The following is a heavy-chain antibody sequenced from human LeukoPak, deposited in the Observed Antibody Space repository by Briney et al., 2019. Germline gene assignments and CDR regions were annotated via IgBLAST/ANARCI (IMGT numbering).Heavy chain of an antibody. CDR2: IYYSGST. CDR3: ASSIASYYYDSSGYPFDY. D-gene: IGHD3-22*01. Sequence: SQTLSLTCTVSGGSISSGDYYWSWIRQPPGKGLEWIGYIYYSGSTHYNPSLKSRVTISVDTSKNQFSLKLSSVTAADTAVYYCASSIASYYYDSSGYPFDYWGQGTLVTVSS. CDR1: GGSISSGDYY. V-gene: IGHV4-30-4*01. J-gene: IGHJ4*02.